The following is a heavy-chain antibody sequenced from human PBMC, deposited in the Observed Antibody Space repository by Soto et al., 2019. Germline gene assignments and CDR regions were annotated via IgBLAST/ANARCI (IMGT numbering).Heavy chain of an antibody. D-gene: IGHD2-2*01. V-gene: IGHV3-21*01. Sequence: EVQLVESGGGLVKPGESLRLSCAASGFTFSNYNINWVRQAPGKGLEWVSSIRRRSIDMYYADSVKGRFTISRDDAKNSLSLQMNGLRAEDTAVYFCVRESYPAKAFDIWGQGTMVTVSS. J-gene: IGHJ3*02. CDR2: IRRRSIDM. CDR1: GFTFSNYN. CDR3: VRESYPAKAFDI.